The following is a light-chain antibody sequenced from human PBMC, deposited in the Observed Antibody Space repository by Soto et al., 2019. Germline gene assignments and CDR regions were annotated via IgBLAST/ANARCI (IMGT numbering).Light chain of an antibody. V-gene: IGKV1-5*01. CDR1: QSISSW. Sequence: IQMTQSPSTLSASVGDRVTITCRASQSISSWLAWYQQKPGKAPNLLIYDASSLESGVPSRFRGSGSGTEFTLTISSLQPDDFATYYCQQYSSYWTVGQGTKV. J-gene: IGKJ1*01. CDR2: DAS. CDR3: QQYSSYWT.